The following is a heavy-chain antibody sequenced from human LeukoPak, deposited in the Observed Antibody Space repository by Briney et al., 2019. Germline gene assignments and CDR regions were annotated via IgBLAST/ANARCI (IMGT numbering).Heavy chain of an antibody. CDR2: INPDGSTK. CDR3: ARDQSGSLDY. J-gene: IGHJ4*02. V-gene: IGHV3-7*01. D-gene: IGHD1-26*01. CDR1: GFTFSNTL. Sequence: WGSLTLTCAASGFTFSNTLMDWVWQAQATGKEWVANINPDGSTKQYVDSVKGRFTISRDNAKYSLHLQMNSLTAEDTAGYYWARDQSGSLDYWGQRTLLTVSS.